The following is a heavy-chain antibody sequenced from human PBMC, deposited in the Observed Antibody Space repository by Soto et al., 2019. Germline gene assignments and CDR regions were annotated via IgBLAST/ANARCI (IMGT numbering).Heavy chain of an antibody. J-gene: IGHJ4*02. CDR2: IKEDGSEK. Sequence: EVQVVESGGGLVQPGGSLRLSCVVSGLTFSSYWMSWVRQVPGKGLEWVANIKEDGSEKYYVDSVRGRFTISRDNAKNSLYLQMTSLRAEDTAVYYCARADNWGQGTMVTVSS. CDR1: GLTFSSYW. CDR3: ARADN. V-gene: IGHV3-7*04.